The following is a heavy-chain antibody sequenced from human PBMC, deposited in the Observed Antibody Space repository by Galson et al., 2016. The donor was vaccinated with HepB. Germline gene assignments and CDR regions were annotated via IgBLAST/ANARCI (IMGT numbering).Heavy chain of an antibody. J-gene: IGHJ4*02. D-gene: IGHD5/OR15-5a*01. V-gene: IGHV3-30*18. CDR3: AKILYEQDY. CDR2: ISYDGSNK. Sequence: SLRLSCAASGFTFSSYSMHWVRQAPGKGLEWVAVISYDGSNKYYADSVKGRFTISRDNSKNTLYRQMNSLRAEDTAVYYCAKILYEQDYWGQGTLVTVSS. CDR1: GFTFSSYS.